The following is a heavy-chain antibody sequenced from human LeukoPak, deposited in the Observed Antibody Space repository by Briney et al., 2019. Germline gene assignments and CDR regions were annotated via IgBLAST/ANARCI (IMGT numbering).Heavy chain of an antibody. CDR2: ISSSSSYI. J-gene: IGHJ5*02. CDR1: GFTVSSNY. CDR3: ARDVVPAAMSGWFDP. V-gene: IGHV3-21*01. Sequence: GGSLRLSCAASGFTVSSNYMSWVRQAPGKGLEWVSSISSSSSYIYYADSVKGRFTISRDNAKNSLYLQMNSLRAEDTAVYYCARDVVPAAMSGWFDPWGQGTLVTVSS. D-gene: IGHD2-2*01.